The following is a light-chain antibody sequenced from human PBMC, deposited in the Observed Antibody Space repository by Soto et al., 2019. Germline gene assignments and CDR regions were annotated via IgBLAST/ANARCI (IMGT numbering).Light chain of an antibody. V-gene: IGLV2-8*01. CDR3: SSYAGNNLLV. Sequence: QSALTKPPSASGSPGQSVTISCTGTSSDVGGYNYVSWYQQHPGKAPRLMIYEVNKRPSGVPYRFSGSKSGNTASLTVSGLQADDEAVYYCSSYAGNNLLVFGGGTKVTVL. CDR1: SSDVGGYNY. CDR2: EVN. J-gene: IGLJ2*01.